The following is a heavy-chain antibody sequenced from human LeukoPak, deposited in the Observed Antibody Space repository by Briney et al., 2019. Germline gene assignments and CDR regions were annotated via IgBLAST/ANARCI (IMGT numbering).Heavy chain of an antibody. J-gene: IGHJ4*02. CDR1: GGSISSGGYY. CDR3: ARGNYYDILTGYKITPTSFDY. CDR2: IYYSGST. D-gene: IGHD3-9*01. Sequence: PSETLSLTCTVSGGSISSGGYYWSWIRQHPGKGLEWIGYIYYSGSTYYNPSLKSRVTISVDTSKNQFSLKLSSVTAADTAVYYCARGNYYDILTGYKITPTSFDYWGQGTLVTVSS. V-gene: IGHV4-31*03.